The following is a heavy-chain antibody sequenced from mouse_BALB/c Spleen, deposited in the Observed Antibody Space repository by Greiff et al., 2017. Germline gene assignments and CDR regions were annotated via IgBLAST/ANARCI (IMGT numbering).Heavy chain of an antibody. Sequence: EVQLQQSGAELVRPGALVKLSCKASGFNIKDYYMHWVKQRPEQGLEWIGWIDPENGNTIYDPKFQGKASITADTSSNTAYLQLSSLTSEDTAVYYCASPVGFAYWGQGTLVTVSA. V-gene: IGHV14-1*02. CDR2: IDPENGNT. CDR3: ASPVGFAY. CDR1: GFNIKDYY. J-gene: IGHJ3*01.